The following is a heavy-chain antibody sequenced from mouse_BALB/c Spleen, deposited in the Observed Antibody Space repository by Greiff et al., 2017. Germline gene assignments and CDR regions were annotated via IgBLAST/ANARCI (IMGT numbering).Heavy chain of an antibody. Sequence: QVQLKQSGAELARPGASVKMSCKASGYTFTSYTMHWVKQRPGQGLEWIGYINPSSGYTNYNQKFKDKATLTADKSSSTAYMQLSSLTSEDSAVYYCARKELTGTFAYWGQGTLVTVSA. CDR1: GYTFTSYT. V-gene: IGHV1-4*01. CDR3: ARKELTGTFAY. D-gene: IGHD4-1*01. CDR2: INPSSGYT. J-gene: IGHJ3*01.